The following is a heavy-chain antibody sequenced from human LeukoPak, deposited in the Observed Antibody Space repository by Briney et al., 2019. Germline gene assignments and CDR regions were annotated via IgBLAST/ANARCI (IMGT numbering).Heavy chain of an antibody. CDR2: IYYSGST. Sequence: SETLSLTCTVSGGSISSSSYYWGWIRQPPGKGLEWIGSIYYSGSTYYNPSLKRRVTISVDTSKNQFSLKLSSVTAADTAVYYCARDTYYYGSGSYYFDYWGQGTLVTVSS. J-gene: IGHJ4*02. CDR3: ARDTYYYGSGSYYFDY. V-gene: IGHV4-39*07. D-gene: IGHD3-10*01. CDR1: GGSISSSSYY.